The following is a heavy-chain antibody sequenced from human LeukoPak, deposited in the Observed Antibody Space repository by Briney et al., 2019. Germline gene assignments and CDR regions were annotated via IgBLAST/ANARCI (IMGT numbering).Heavy chain of an antibody. CDR3: GRAFPPLRTSSAGDL. Sequence: GGSLRLSCSASGFTSSDYDMNWVRQAPGKGLEWVSSISGLSSYTYYGESVKGRFSISRDNAKNSLYLQMNSLGAEDTATYYCGRAFPPLRTSSAGDLWGQGILVTVSS. D-gene: IGHD3-16*01. J-gene: IGHJ4*02. V-gene: IGHV3-21*01. CDR1: GFTSSDYD. CDR2: ISGLSSYT.